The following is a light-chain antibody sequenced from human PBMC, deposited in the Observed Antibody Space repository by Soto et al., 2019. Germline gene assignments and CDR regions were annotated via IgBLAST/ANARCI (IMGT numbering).Light chain of an antibody. CDR3: QQYGSSPT. V-gene: IGKV3-20*01. J-gene: IGKJ1*01. CDR2: GAS. Sequence: EMVVTQAPGTSSLSPGERANLSCRASQSVTSSYLDWYQQKPGQAPRLLLYGASSRAIGIPDSLSGSGSGTDYAFTISRLGPEDFPVYYCQQYGSSPTFGQGNKLEI. CDR1: QSVTSSY.